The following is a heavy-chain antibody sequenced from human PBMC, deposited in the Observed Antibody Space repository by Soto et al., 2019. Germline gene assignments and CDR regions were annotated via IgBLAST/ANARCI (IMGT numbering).Heavy chain of an antibody. CDR2: IDPSDSYT. J-gene: IGHJ6*02. D-gene: IGHD6-6*01. CDR3: ASASSYLVYYYYGMDV. Sequence: GESLKISCKGSGYSFTSYWISWVRQMPGKGLEWMGRIDPSDSYTNYSPSFQGHVTISADKSISTAYLQWSSLKASDTAMYYCASASSYLVYYYYGMDVWGQGTTVTVSS. V-gene: IGHV5-10-1*01. CDR1: GYSFTSYW.